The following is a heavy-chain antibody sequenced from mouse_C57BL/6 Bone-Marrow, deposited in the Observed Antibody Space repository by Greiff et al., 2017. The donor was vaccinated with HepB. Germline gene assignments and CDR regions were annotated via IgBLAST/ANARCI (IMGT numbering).Heavy chain of an antibody. CDR3: AREGITTVWYFDV. CDR1: GFTFSSYA. V-gene: IGHV5-4*01. CDR2: ISDGGSYT. D-gene: IGHD1-1*01. J-gene: IGHJ1*03. Sequence: EVKLVDSGGGLVKPGGSLKLSCAASGFTFSSYAMSWVRQTPEKRLEWVATISDGGSYTYYPDNVKGRFTISRDNAKNNLYLQMSHLKSEDTAMYYCAREGITTVWYFDVWGTGTTVTVSS.